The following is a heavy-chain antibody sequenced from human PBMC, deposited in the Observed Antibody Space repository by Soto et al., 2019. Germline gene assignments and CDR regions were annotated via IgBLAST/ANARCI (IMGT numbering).Heavy chain of an antibody. Sequence: PGESLKISCKGSGYTFTNIWIGWVRQMPGKGLEWMGIIFPSDSDTRYSPSFQGQVTISADKSISTAYLQWSSLKASDTAVYYCARNSIIVSPLYVIDVWGQGTTVTVYS. CDR2: IFPSDSDT. V-gene: IGHV5-51*01. D-gene: IGHD2-15*01. CDR1: GYTFTNIW. CDR3: ARNSIIVSPLYVIDV. J-gene: IGHJ6*02.